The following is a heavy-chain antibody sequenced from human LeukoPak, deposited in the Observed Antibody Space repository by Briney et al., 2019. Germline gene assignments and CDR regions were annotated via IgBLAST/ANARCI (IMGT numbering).Heavy chain of an antibody. CDR3: AKDRLATRTFDY. CDR1: GFTFSSYA. D-gene: IGHD5-24*01. J-gene: IGHJ4*02. V-gene: IGHV3-23*01. Sequence: PGGSLRLSCAASGFTFSSYAMSWVRQAPGKGLEWVSAISGSGGSTYYADSVKGRFTISRDNSKNTLYLQMNGLRAEDTAVYYCAKDRLATRTFDYWGQGTLVTVSS. CDR2: ISGSGGST.